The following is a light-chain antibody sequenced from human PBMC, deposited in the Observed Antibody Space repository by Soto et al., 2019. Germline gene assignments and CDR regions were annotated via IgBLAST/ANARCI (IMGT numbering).Light chain of an antibody. CDR1: QGISSY. CDR3: QQLNSYPT. J-gene: IGKJ4*01. V-gene: IGKV1-9*01. CDR2: AAS. Sequence: DIQLTKSPSFLSASVGDRVTIACRASQGISSYLAWYQQQPGKAPKLLIYAASTLQRGVPSRFSGSGSGTEFTLTISSLQPEDFATYYCQQLNSYPTFGGGTKVDIK.